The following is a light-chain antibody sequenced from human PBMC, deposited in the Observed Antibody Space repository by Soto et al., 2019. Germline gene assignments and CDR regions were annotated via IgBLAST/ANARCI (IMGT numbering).Light chain of an antibody. Sequence: EIVLTQSPASLSVSPGERVTLSCRASQSVGRNLAWYHQQPGQAPRLLIYDASSRATGVPARFSGSGSGTEFTLAISGLQSEDFADYYCQQYSSGPPLTFGGGTKVDIK. CDR3: QQYSSGPPLT. CDR1: QSVGRN. V-gene: IGKV3-15*01. J-gene: IGKJ4*01. CDR2: DAS.